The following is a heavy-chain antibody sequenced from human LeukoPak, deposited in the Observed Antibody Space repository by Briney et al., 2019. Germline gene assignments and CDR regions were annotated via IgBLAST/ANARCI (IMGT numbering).Heavy chain of an antibody. J-gene: IGHJ4*02. CDR2: TNKDRRKK. V-gene: IGHV3-7*01. CDR1: RFSFSNCW. D-gene: IGHD3-10*01. CDR3: LGSASYTH. Sequence: GGSLTLSCAASRFSFSNCWMTWPRQAMGTAMEWVAHTNKDRRKKTYLDSVRGRFPIPRDNANNILYMQMNSIRVDDTAVYFYLGSASYTHWGQGTLVTVSS.